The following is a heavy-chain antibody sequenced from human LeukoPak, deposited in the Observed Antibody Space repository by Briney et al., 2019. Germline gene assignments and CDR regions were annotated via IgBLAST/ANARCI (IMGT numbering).Heavy chain of an antibody. V-gene: IGHV1-46*01. D-gene: IGHD5-24*01. J-gene: IGHJ4*02. Sequence: GASVKVSCKASGYTFTSYYMHWVRQAPGEGLEWMGIINPSGGSTSYAQKFQGRVTMTRDMSTSTVYMELSSLRSEDTAVYYCARDSGPFVLLEGDGYSNWGQGTLVTVSS. CDR2: INPSGGST. CDR1: GYTFTSYY. CDR3: ARDSGPFVLLEGDGYSN.